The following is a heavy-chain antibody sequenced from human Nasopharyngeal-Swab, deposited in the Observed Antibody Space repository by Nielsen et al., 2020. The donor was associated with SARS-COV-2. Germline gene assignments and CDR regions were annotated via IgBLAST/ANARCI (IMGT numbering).Heavy chain of an antibody. J-gene: IGHJ5*02. CDR2: ISSRSSTI. Sequence: GESLKISCAASGFTFSDYYMSWIRQAPGKGLEWVSYISSRSSTIYYGDSVKGRFTISRDNAKSSLYLQMNSLRAEDTAVYFCARVTSSDLFDPWGQGTLVTVSS. D-gene: IGHD2-2*01. CDR1: GFTFSDYY. V-gene: IGHV3-11*04. CDR3: ARVTSSDLFDP.